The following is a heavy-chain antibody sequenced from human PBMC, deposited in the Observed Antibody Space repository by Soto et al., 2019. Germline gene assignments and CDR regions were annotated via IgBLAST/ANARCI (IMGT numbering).Heavy chain of an antibody. CDR3: ARGLYYYASGRYFDY. D-gene: IGHD3-10*01. CDR1: GGAFSGYY. J-gene: IGHJ4*02. V-gene: IGHV4-34*01. CDR2: INHSGST. Sequence: SETLSLTCAVYGGAFSGYYWSWIRQPPGKGLEWIGEINHSGSTNYNPSLKSRVTISVDTSKNQFSLKLSSVTAADTAVYYCARGLYYYASGRYFDYWGQGTLVTVSS.